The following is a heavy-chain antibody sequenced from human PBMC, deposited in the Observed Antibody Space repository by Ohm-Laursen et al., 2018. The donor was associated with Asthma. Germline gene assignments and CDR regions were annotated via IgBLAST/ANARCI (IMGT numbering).Heavy chain of an antibody. J-gene: IGHJ4*02. V-gene: IGHV1-69*13. CDR2: IIPIFGTA. Sequence: AASVKVSCKASGGTFSSYAISWVRQAPGQGLEWMGGIIPIFGTANYAQKFQGRVTITADESTSTAYMELSSLRSEDTAVYYCASQGAVGATREYYFDYWGQGTLVTVSS. D-gene: IGHD1-26*01. CDR3: ASQGAVGATREYYFDY. CDR1: GGTFSSYA.